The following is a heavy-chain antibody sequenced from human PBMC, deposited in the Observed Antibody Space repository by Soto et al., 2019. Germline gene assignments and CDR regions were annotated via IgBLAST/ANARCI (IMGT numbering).Heavy chain of an antibody. Sequence: GGSLRLSCAASGFTFSRYSMNWVRQAPGKGLEWVSYISASSTAIYYVDSVKGRFTISRDNAWNSLYLQMNSLKTEDTAVYYCTRLDISSTSPFDYWGQGTLITVSS. J-gene: IGHJ4*02. D-gene: IGHD6-13*01. CDR1: GFTFSRYS. V-gene: IGHV3-48*01. CDR2: ISASSTAI. CDR3: TRLDISSTSPFDY.